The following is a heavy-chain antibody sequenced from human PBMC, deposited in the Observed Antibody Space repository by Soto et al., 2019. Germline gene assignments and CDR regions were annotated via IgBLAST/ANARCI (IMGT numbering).Heavy chain of an antibody. Sequence: GGSLRLSCAASGFTFSSYAMRWVRQAPGKGLEWVSAISGSGGSTYYADSVKGRFTISRDNSKNTLYLQMNSLRAEDTAVYYCAKGVRYYDILTGTPYYYYSYYMDVWGKGTTVTVSS. CDR1: GFTFSSYA. CDR3: AKGVRYYDILTGTPYYYYSYYMDV. D-gene: IGHD3-9*01. CDR2: ISGSGGST. V-gene: IGHV3-23*01. J-gene: IGHJ6*03.